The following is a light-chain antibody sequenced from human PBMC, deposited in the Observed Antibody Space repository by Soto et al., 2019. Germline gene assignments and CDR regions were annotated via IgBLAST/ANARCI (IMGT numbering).Light chain of an antibody. J-gene: IGKJ4*01. Sequence: DIQMTQSPSSLSASVGDRVTITCRASQSIRSYLNWYQQKPGKAPKLLIYDASGLQSGVPSRFSGSGSGTDFTLTISSLQPEDFATYYCQQSYLTPLTFGGGTKVEIK. V-gene: IGKV1-39*01. CDR1: QSIRSY. CDR2: DAS. CDR3: QQSYLTPLT.